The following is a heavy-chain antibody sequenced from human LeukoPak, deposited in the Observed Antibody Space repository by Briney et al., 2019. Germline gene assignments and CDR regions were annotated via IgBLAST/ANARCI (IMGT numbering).Heavy chain of an antibody. CDR3: ARWSGWYSSYSFDY. CDR1: GYTFTGCY. CDR2: INPNSGGT. V-gene: IGHV1-2*04. D-gene: IGHD6-19*01. Sequence: ASVKVSCKASGYTFTGCYMHWVRQAPGQGLEWMGWINPNSGGTNYAQKFQGWVTMTRDTSISTAYMELSRLRSDDTAVYYCARWSGWYSSYSFDYWGQGTLVTVSS. J-gene: IGHJ4*02.